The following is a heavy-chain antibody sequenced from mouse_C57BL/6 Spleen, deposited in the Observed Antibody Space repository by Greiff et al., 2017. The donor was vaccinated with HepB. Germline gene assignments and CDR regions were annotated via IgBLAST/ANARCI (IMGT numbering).Heavy chain of an antibody. CDR3: ASKDYYGSSYGTAMDY. Sequence: EVQLQQSGAELVKPGASVKLSCTASGFNINDYYMHWVKQRTEQGLEWIGRIDPEDGETKYAPKFQGKATITADTSSNTAYLQLSSLTSEDTAVYYCASKDYYGSSYGTAMDYWGQGTSVTVSS. D-gene: IGHD1-1*01. CDR2: IDPEDGET. V-gene: IGHV14-2*01. J-gene: IGHJ4*01. CDR1: GFNINDYY.